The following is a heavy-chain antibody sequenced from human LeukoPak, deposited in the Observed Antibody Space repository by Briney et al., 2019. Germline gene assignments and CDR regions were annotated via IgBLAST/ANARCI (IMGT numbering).Heavy chain of an antibody. CDR1: GFTFSSYA. V-gene: IGHV3-30-3*01. CDR2: ISYDGSNK. J-gene: IGHJ4*02. CDR3: ARVDCSGGSCYLRPFDY. Sequence: GGSLRLSCAASGFTFSSYAMHWVRQAPGKGLEWVAVISYDGSNKYYADSVKGRFTISRDNSKNTLYLQMNSLRAGDTAVYYCARVDCSGGSCYLRPFDYWGQGTLVTVSS. D-gene: IGHD2-15*01.